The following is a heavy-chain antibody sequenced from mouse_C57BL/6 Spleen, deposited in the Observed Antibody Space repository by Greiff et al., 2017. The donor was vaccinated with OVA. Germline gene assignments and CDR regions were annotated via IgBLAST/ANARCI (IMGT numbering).Heavy chain of an antibody. CDR2: IYPSDSET. J-gene: IGHJ2*01. Sequence: QVQLQQSGAELVRPGSSVKLSCKASGYTFTSYWMDWVKQRPGQGLEWIGNIYPSDSETHYNQKFKDKATLTVDKSSSTAYMQLSSLTSEDAAVYYCARGGTGAYFDYWGQGTTLTVSA. V-gene: IGHV1-61*01. CDR3: ARGGTGAYFDY. CDR1: GYTFTSYW.